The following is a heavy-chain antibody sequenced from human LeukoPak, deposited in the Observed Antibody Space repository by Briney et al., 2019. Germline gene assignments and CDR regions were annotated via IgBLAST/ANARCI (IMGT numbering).Heavy chain of an antibody. V-gene: IGHV3-30-3*01. Sequence: PGGSLRLSCAASGFTFSSYAMHWVRQAPGKGLEWVAVISYDGSNKYYADSVKGRFTISRDNSKNTLYLQMNSLRAEDTAVYYCARERENWGSRQVDAFDIWGQGTMVTVSS. CDR2: ISYDGSNK. J-gene: IGHJ3*02. D-gene: IGHD7-27*01. CDR3: ARERENWGSRQVDAFDI. CDR1: GFTFSSYA.